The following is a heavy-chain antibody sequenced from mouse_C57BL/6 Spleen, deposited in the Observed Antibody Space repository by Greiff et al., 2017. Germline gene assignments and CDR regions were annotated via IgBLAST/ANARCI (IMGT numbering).Heavy chain of an antibody. CDR2: INYDGSSP. Sequence: DVKLVESEGGLVQPGSSMKLSCTASGFTFSDYYMAWVRQVPEKGLEWVANINYDGSSPYYLDSLKSRFIISRDNAKNILYLQMGSLKSDDTATYYCARLNFFYFDYWGQGTTLTVSS. CDR3: ARLNFFYFDY. J-gene: IGHJ2*01. V-gene: IGHV5-16*01. CDR1: GFTFSDYY.